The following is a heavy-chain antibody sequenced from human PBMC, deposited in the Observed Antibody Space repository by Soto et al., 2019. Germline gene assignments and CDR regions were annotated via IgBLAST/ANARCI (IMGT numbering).Heavy chain of an antibody. D-gene: IGHD3-10*01. V-gene: IGHV3-49*03. J-gene: IGHJ4*02. Sequence: GGSLRLSCTASGFTFGDYAMSWFRQAPGKGLEWVGFIRSKAYGGTTEYAASVKGRFTISRDDSKSIDHLQMNSLKTEDTAVYYCTREIWFGELLYFDYWGQGTLVTVSS. CDR1: GFTFGDYA. CDR3: TREIWFGELLYFDY. CDR2: IRSKAYGGTT.